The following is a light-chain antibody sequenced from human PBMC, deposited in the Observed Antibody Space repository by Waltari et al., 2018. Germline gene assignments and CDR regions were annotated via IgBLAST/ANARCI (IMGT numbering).Light chain of an antibody. CDR3: GTWDDTLSAV. J-gene: IGLJ2*01. CDR1: TSNIRNNS. Sequence: QSVLTQPPSVSAAPGQKVTISRSGSTSNIRNNSVPWYQQFPGAAPKVLIYGNDKRTTGIPDRFSGSKSGTSATLDITGLQTGDEADYYCGTWDDTLSAVFGGGTKVTAL. V-gene: IGLV1-51*02. CDR2: GND.